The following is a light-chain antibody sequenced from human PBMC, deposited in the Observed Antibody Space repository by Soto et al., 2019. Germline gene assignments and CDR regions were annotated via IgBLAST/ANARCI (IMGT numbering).Light chain of an antibody. Sequence: QSVLNQPASVSGSPGQSITISCTGNSSDVGGYDYVSWYQQLPGKAPKLLIYDVNNRPSGVSHRFSGSKSGNTASLTISGLQAEDEADYYCSSYTGSSTFVFGTGTKVTVL. CDR2: DVN. J-gene: IGLJ1*01. CDR3: SSYTGSSTFV. V-gene: IGLV2-14*01. CDR1: SSDVGGYDY.